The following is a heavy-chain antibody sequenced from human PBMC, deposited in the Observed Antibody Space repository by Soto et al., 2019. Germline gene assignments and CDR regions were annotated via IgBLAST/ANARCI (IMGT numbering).Heavy chain of an antibody. J-gene: IGHJ6*02. CDR2: IIPIFGTA. CDR3: ARASTVTHDHYYYYYGMDV. D-gene: IGHD4-4*01. CDR1: GGTFSSYA. V-gene: IGHV1-69*01. Sequence: QVQLVQSGAEVKKPGSSVKVSCKASGGTFSSYAISWVRQAPGQGLEWMGGIIPIFGTANYAQKFQGRVTITADEYKSTAYMEMSSLRSEDTAVYYCARASTVTHDHYYYYYGMDVWGQGTTVTVSS.